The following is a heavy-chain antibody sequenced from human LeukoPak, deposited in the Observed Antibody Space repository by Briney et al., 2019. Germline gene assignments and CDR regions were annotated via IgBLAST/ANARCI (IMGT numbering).Heavy chain of an antibody. V-gene: IGHV3-23*01. D-gene: IGHD3-10*01. J-gene: IGHJ5*02. Sequence: GGSLRLSCAASGFTFSSYAMSWVRQAPGKGLEWVSAISGSGSYTYYADSVKGRFTISRDNSKNTLYLQMNCLRAEDTAVYYCAKDGLHYYGSGSFFDPWGQGTLVTVSS. CDR3: AKDGLHYYGSGSFFDP. CDR2: ISGSGSYT. CDR1: GFTFSSYA.